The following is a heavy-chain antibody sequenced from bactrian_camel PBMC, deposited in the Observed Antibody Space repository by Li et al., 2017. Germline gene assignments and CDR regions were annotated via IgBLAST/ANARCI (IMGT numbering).Heavy chain of an antibody. CDR1: GDTFATYS. V-gene: IGHV3S55*01. D-gene: IGHD2*01. Sequence: VQLVESGGGSVQAGGSLRLSCSASGDTFATYSMGWFRRVPGKEREGVAALDRDGKISYAESVKGRFTVSRDNTRNILYLQMTDLQPEDTAMYYCVADEFYWGWSHHHVLLH. CDR2: LDRDGKI.